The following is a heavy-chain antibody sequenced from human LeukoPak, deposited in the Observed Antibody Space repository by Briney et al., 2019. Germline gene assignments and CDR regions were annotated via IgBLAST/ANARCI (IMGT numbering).Heavy chain of an antibody. D-gene: IGHD2-21*02. Sequence: GESLKISFKASGYRFTSYWIGWVRQMPGKGLEWVGIIYPSDSDARYSPSFQGQVTISADKSINTAYLQWSSLKASDTAMYYCARRYGGDPLDYWGQGTLVTVSS. CDR3: ARRYGGDPLDY. J-gene: IGHJ4*02. CDR1: GYRFTSYW. V-gene: IGHV5-51*01. CDR2: IYPSDSDA.